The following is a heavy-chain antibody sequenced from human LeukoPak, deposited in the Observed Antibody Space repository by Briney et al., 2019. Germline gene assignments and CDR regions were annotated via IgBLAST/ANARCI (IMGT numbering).Heavy chain of an antibody. V-gene: IGHV1-69*05. CDR1: GGTFSSYA. CDR3: ARGPIRGVPLRYFDY. D-gene: IGHD3-10*01. CDR2: IIPIFGTA. Sequence: SVKVSCKASGGTFSSYAISWVRQAPGQGLEWMGRIIPIFGTANYAQKFQGRVTITTDESTSTAYMELSSLRSEDTAVYYCARGPIRGVPLRYFDYWGQGTLVAVSS. J-gene: IGHJ4*02.